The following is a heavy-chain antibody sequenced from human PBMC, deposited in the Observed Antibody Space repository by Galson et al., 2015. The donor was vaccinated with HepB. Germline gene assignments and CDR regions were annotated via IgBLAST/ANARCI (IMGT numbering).Heavy chain of an antibody. CDR1: GGSISSGGYY. J-gene: IGHJ4*02. CDR3: ARDHRMVRGVIYFDY. V-gene: IGHV4-31*03. Sequence: TLSLTCTVSGGSISSGGYYWSWIRQHPGKGLEWIGYIYYSGSTYYNPSLKSRVTISVDTSKNQFSLKLSSVTAADTAVYYCARDHRMVRGVIYFDYWGQGTLVTVSS. D-gene: IGHD3-10*01. CDR2: IYYSGST.